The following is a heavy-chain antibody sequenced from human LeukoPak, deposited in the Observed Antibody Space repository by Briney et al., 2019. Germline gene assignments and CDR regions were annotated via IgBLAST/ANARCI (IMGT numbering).Heavy chain of an antibody. CDR3: ASADYEDAYI. Sequence: SETLSLTCTVSGGSISGYYWSWIRQHPGQGLEWIGYIYYSGSTYYNPSLKSRLTISVDTSKNQFSLKLSSVTAADTAVYYCASADYEDAYIWGQGTMVTVSS. CDR2: IYYSGST. V-gene: IGHV4-31*03. CDR1: GGSISGYY. J-gene: IGHJ3*02. D-gene: IGHD4-17*01.